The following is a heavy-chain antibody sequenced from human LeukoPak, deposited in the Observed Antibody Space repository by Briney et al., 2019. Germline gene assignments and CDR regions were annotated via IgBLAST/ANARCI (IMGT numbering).Heavy chain of an antibody. CDR2: IYHSGST. V-gene: IGHV4-38-2*02. Sequence: SETLSLTCTVSGYSISSGYYCGWIRQPPGKGLEWIWSIYHSGSTYYNPSLKSRVTIAGDTSKNQFSLKLSSVTAADTAVYFCARGVTMIGRLRFDPWGQGTLVTVSS. CDR3: ARGVTMIGRLRFDP. D-gene: IGHD3-22*01. J-gene: IGHJ5*02. CDR1: GYSISSGYY.